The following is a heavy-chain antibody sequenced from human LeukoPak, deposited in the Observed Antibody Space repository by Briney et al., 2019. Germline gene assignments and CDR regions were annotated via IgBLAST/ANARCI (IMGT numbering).Heavy chain of an antibody. CDR1: GYTFTSYY. Sequence: SVKVSCKASGYTFTSYYVHWVRQAPGQGLEWMGGIIPIFGTVHYAQTFQGRVTITADESTNTAYMELTSLRSDDTALYYCARGQQLVGNYYYYGMDVWGQGTTVTVSS. CDR3: ARGQQLVGNYYYYGMDV. J-gene: IGHJ6*02. V-gene: IGHV1-69*13. CDR2: IIPIFGTV. D-gene: IGHD6-13*01.